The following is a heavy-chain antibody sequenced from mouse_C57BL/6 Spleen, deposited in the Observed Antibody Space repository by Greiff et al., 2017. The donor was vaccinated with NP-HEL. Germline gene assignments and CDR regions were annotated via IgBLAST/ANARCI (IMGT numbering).Heavy chain of an antibody. CDR2: ISDGGSYT. V-gene: IGHV5-4*01. Sequence: EVMLVESGGGLVKPGGSLKLSCAASGFTFSSYAMSWVRQTPEKRLEWVATISDGGSYTYYPDNVKGRFTISRDNAKNNLYLQMSHLKSEDTAMYYCARDPITRYFDVWGTGTTVTVSS. J-gene: IGHJ1*03. D-gene: IGHD1-1*01. CDR3: ARDPITRYFDV. CDR1: GFTFSSYA.